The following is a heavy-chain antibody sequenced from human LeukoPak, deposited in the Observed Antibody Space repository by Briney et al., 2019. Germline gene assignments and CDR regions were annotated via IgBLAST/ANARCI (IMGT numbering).Heavy chain of an antibody. D-gene: IGHD3-22*01. CDR3: ARSYDISGYSVGLAY. Sequence: SETLSLTCTVSGDSMSRYYWSWIRQAAGKGLEWIGRIYTSGATNYNPSLKSRVTMSVDTSKNQFSLKLTSVTAADTAVYYCARSYDISGYSVGLAYWARETRVMVS. CDR1: GDSMSRYY. V-gene: IGHV4-4*07. CDR2: IYTSGAT. J-gene: IGHJ4*02.